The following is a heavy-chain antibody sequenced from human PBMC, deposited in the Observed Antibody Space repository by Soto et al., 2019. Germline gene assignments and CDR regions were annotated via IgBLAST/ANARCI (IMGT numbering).Heavy chain of an antibody. V-gene: IGHV1-3*01. Sequence: VSVKVSCKASGFTFTSYAMYWVCHAPGKRLEWMGWINAGNGNTKYSQKFQGRVTITRDTSASTAYMELSSLRSEDTAVYYCARASPSDYYGQDSHYYYYYGMDVWGQGTTVTVSS. CDR3: ARASPSDYYGQDSHYYYYYGMDV. D-gene: IGHD3-10*01. CDR1: GFTFTSYA. CDR2: INAGNGNT. J-gene: IGHJ6*02.